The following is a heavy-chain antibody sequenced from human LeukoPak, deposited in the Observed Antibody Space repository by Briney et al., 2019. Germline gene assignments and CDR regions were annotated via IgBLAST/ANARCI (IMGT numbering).Heavy chain of an antibody. J-gene: IGHJ4*02. V-gene: IGHV4-59*01. Sequence: PSETLSLTCTVSGGSIGSYYWSWIRQPPAKGLEWIGYIYYSGTKYNPSLKSRLTISVDTSKNQFSMKQSSVTAADTAVYYCARGTFWSGTYNGYYFDYWGQGALVTVPS. CDR2: IYYSGT. CDR3: ARGTFWSGTYNGYYFDY. D-gene: IGHD3-3*01. CDR1: GGSIGSYY.